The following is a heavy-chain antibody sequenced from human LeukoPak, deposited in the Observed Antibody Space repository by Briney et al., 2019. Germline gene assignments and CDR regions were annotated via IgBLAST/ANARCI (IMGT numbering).Heavy chain of an antibody. CDR1: GFTFSSYG. V-gene: IGHV3-30*02. CDR3: AKDSLKLGATYYYDSSGYLTYDY. Sequence: GGSLRLSCAASGFTFSSYGMHWVRQAPGKGLEWVAFIRYDGSNKYYADSVKGRFTISRDNSKNTLYLQMNSLRAEDTAVYYCAKDSLKLGATYYYDSSGYLTYDYWGQGTLVTVSS. D-gene: IGHD3-22*01. J-gene: IGHJ4*02. CDR2: IRYDGSNK.